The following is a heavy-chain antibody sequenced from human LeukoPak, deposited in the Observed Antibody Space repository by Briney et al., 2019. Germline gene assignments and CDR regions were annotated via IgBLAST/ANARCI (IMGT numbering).Heavy chain of an antibody. CDR2: INSDGSST. Sequence: GGSLRLSCAASGFTFSSYWMHWVRQAPGKGLVWVSRINSDGSSTSYADSVKGRFTISRDNAKNTLYLQMNSLRAEDTAVYYCARRSGYSSGWFRSDWGQGTLVTVSS. CDR3: ARRSGYSSGWFRSD. D-gene: IGHD6-19*01. V-gene: IGHV3-74*01. CDR1: GFTFSSYW. J-gene: IGHJ4*02.